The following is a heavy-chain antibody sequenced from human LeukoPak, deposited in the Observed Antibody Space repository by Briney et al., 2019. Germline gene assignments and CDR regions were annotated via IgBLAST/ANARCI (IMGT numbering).Heavy chain of an antibody. CDR1: GYTFTGYY. CDR3: ARASTELTDAFDY. D-gene: IGHD4-23*01. J-gene: IGHJ4*02. CDR2: INPNSGGT. V-gene: IGHV1-2*02. Sequence: ASVKVSCKASGYTFTGYYMHWVRQAPGQGLEWMGWINPNSGGTNYAQKFQGRVTMTRDTSISTAYMELSRLRSDDTAVYYCARASTELTDAFDYWGQRTLVTVSS.